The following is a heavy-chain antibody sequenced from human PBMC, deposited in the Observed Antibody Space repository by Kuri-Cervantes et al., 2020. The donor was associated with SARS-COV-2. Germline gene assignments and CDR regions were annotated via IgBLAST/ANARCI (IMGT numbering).Heavy chain of an antibody. D-gene: IGHD5-18*01. V-gene: IGHV4-39*01. Sequence: ESLKISCTVSCCSIISSSYYWGWTRQPQGKGLDWIWSIYYSGSTYYNPHLKSRVTISVDTSKNQFSVKLTSVTAADTAVYYCASLTWIELWFRSGYFDYWGQGTLVTVSS. CDR3: ASLTWIELWFRSGYFDY. CDR1: CCSIISSSYY. CDR2: IYYSGST. J-gene: IGHJ4*02.